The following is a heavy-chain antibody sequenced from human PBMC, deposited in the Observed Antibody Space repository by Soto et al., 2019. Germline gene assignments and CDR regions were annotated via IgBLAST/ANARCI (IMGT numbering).Heavy chain of an antibody. V-gene: IGHV3-23*01. D-gene: IGHD2-2*01. J-gene: IGHJ6*02. Sequence: PGGSLRLSCAASGFTFSSYAMSWVRQAPGKGLEWVSAICGSGGSTYYADSVKGRFTISRDNSKNTLYLQMNSLRAEDTAVSYCAKSVVVVPAAPPLSYYYGMDVWGQGTTVTVSS. CDR1: GFTFSSYA. CDR2: ICGSGGST. CDR3: AKSVVVVPAAPPLSYYYGMDV.